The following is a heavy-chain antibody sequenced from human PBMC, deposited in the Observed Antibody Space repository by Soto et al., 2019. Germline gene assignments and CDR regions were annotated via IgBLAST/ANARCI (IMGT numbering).Heavy chain of an antibody. CDR2: ISYDGSNK. CDR3: AKGDCSGGRCYRGFDY. D-gene: IGHD2-15*01. CDR1: GFTFSSYG. J-gene: IGHJ4*02. V-gene: IGHV3-30*18. Sequence: PGGSLRLSCAASGFTFSSYGMHWVRQAPGKGLEWVAVISYDGSNKYYADSVKGRFTISRDNSKNTLYLQMNSLRAEDTAVYYCAKGDCSGGRCYRGFDYWGQGTLVTVSS.